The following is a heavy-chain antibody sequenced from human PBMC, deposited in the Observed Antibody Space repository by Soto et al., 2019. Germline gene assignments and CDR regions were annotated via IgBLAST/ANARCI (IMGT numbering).Heavy chain of an antibody. CDR3: ARDPPLAAAGTRYYYYYGMDV. Sequence: ASVKVSCKASGYTFTSYAMHWVRQAPGQRLERMGWINAGNGNTKYSQKFQGRVTITRDTSASTAYMELSSLRSEDTAVYYCARDPPLAAAGTRYYYYYGMDVWGQGTTVTVSS. D-gene: IGHD6-13*01. CDR2: INAGNGNT. V-gene: IGHV1-3*01. CDR1: GYTFTSYA. J-gene: IGHJ6*02.